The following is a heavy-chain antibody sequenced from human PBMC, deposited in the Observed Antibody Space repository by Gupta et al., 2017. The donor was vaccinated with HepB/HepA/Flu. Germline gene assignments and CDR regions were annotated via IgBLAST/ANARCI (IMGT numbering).Heavy chain of an antibody. CDR1: GFTFSSYN. V-gene: IGHV3-30-3*01. Sequence: QVQLVESGGGVVQPGRSLRLSCAASGFTFSSYNMHWVRQAPGKGLEWVAVISYDGSNKYYTDSVKGQFTISRDISKNTLYLQMNSLRADDTAVYYCARYRSGNYLGGAFDIWGQGTMVTVSS. D-gene: IGHD1-26*01. CDR2: ISYDGSNK. J-gene: IGHJ3*02. CDR3: ARYRSGNYLGGAFDI.